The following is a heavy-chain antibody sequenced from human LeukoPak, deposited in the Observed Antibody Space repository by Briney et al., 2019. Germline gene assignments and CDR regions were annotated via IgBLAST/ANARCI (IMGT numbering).Heavy chain of an antibody. CDR2: TPLDGSKK. J-gene: IGHJ4*02. CDR3: AKTLGTVTNRYFDY. Sequence: AGGSLRLSCAASGFTFSNYGMHWVRQAPGKGLEWVAFTPLDGSKKHYADSVEGRFTISRDNSKNTLYLQMNSLRAEDTAVYYCAKTLGTVTNRYFDYWAREPWSPSPQ. V-gene: IGHV3-30*02. D-gene: IGHD4-17*01. CDR1: GFTFSNYG.